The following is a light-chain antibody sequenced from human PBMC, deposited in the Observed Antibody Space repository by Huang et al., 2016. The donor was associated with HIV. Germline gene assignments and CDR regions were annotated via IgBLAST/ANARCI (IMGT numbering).Light chain of an antibody. Sequence: DMQMTQSPSSLSASVGDRVTITCRAGQSINTYLNWYQQKPGKAPRLLIYAASSLQSGVPSRFSGNGSGTDFTLTINSLQPEDFATYYCQHSYSTPLTFGGGTKVEIK. CDR3: QHSYSTPLT. J-gene: IGKJ4*01. CDR1: QSINTY. V-gene: IGKV1-39*01. CDR2: AAS.